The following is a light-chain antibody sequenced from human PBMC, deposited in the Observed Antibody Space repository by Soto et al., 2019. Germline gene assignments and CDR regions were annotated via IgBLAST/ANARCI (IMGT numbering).Light chain of an antibody. J-gene: IGKJ1*01. CDR2: KAS. CDR3: QHYNSYSEA. Sequence: IQMTQSPSTLSGSVGYRFTITCRASQTISSWLAWYQQKPGKAPKLLIYKASTLKSGVPSRFSGSGSGTEFTLTISSLQPDDFATYYCQHYNSYSEAFGQGTKGDIK. V-gene: IGKV1-5*03. CDR1: QTISSW.